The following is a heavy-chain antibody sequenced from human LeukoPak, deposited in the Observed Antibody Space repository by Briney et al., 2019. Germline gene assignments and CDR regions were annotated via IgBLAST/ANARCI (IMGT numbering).Heavy chain of an antibody. CDR1: GFTFTSSA. Sequence: SVKVSCKASGFTFTSSAMQWVRQARGQRLEWIGWIVVGSGNTNYAQKFQERVTITRDMSTSTAHMALSSVRSEETAVYYCAADLRVVGASFDYWGQGTLVTVSS. CDR2: IVVGSGNT. D-gene: IGHD1-26*01. V-gene: IGHV1-58*02. CDR3: AADLRVVGASFDY. J-gene: IGHJ4*02.